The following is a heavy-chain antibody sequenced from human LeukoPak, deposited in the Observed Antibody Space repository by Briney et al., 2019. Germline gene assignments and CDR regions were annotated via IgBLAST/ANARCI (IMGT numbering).Heavy chain of an antibody. D-gene: IGHD3-22*01. Sequence: SGGSLRLSCAASGFTFSSYGMSWVRQAPGKRLEWVANIKQDGSEKYYVDSVKGRFTISRDNAKNSLYLQMNSLRAEDTAVYYCAKAPYYDSSGYNYFDYWGQGTLVTVSS. CDR3: AKAPYYDSSGYNYFDY. CDR1: GFTFSSYG. V-gene: IGHV3-7*03. J-gene: IGHJ4*02. CDR2: IKQDGSEK.